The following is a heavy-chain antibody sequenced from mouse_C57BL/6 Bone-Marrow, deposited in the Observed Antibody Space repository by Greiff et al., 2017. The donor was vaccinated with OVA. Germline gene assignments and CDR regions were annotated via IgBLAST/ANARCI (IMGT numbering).Heavy chain of an antibody. CDR2: IYPGDGDT. D-gene: IGHD4-1*01. CDR3: ARFPNWVTFDY. CDR1: GYAFSSSW. J-gene: IGHJ2*01. V-gene: IGHV1-82*01. Sequence: VHLVESGPELVKPGASVKISCKASGYAFSSSWMNWVKQRPGKGLEWIGRIYPGDGDTNYNGKFKGKATLTADKSSSTAYMQLSSLTSEDSAVYFCARFPNWVTFDYWGQGTTLTVSS.